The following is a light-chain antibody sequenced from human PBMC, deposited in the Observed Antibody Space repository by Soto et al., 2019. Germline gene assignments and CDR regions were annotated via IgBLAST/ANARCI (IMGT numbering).Light chain of an antibody. CDR2: DAS. Sequence: DIQMTHSPSSLSASVGDRVTITCRASQDISNYLNWYQQRPGKAPKLLIYDASNLERGVPSRFSGTRSGTHFTFAITILQPEDGATFYCQQSDSLPITFGQGTRLE. CDR1: QDISNY. V-gene: IGKV1-33*01. CDR3: QQSDSLPIT. J-gene: IGKJ5*01.